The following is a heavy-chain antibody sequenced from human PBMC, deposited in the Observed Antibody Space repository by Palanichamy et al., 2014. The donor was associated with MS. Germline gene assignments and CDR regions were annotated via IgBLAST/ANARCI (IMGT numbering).Heavy chain of an antibody. CDR3: ARHARITSGGAPLNYYYMDV. D-gene: IGHD1-14*01. CDR2: IYYSGTT. Sequence: HLQLQGSGPGLVKPSETLSLTCTVSGDSIISSPYYWGWIRQPPDMGLEWIGAIYYSGTTHYNPSLKSRLSISVDTSKNQFSLRLTSVTAADTGFYFCARHARITSGGAPLNYYYMDVWGTGTTVTVS. J-gene: IGHJ6*03. CDR1: GDSIISSPYY. V-gene: IGHV4-39*01.